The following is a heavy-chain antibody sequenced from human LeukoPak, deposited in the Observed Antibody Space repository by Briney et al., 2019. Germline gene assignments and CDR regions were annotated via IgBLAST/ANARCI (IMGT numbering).Heavy chain of an antibody. D-gene: IGHD6-13*01. J-gene: IGHJ6*02. CDR2: IYYSGST. V-gene: IGHV4-59*01. CDR1: GGSISSYY. Sequence: SETLSLACTVSGGSISSYYWSWIRQPPGKGLEWIGYIYYSGSTNYNPSLKSRVTISVDTSKNQFSLKLSSVTAADTAVYYCASGRQQLAHYGMDVWGQGTTVTVSS. CDR3: ASGRQQLAHYGMDV.